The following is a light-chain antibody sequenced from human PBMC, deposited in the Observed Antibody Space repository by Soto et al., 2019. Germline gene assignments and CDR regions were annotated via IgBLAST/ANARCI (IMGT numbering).Light chain of an antibody. V-gene: IGLV2-23*02. J-gene: IGLJ2*01. Sequence: QSALTQPASVSGSPGQSITISCIGTSSDVGSYNLVSWYQQHPGKAPKVLIYEVSERPSGVSNRFSGSKSGNTASLTISGLQAEDGAEYYCFSYACSRTHLLFGGGTKLTVL. CDR3: FSYACSRTHLL. CDR1: SSDVGSYNL. CDR2: EVS.